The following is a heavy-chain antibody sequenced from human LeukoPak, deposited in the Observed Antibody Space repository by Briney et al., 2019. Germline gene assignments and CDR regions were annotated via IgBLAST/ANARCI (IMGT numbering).Heavy chain of an antibody. Sequence: KPGGSLRLSCAASGFTFRSYSMNWVRQAPGKGLEWVSSISSSSSYIYYADSVKGRFTISRDNAKNSLYLQMNSLRAEDTAVYYCARDFASTPYYMDYWGQGTLVTVSA. J-gene: IGHJ4*02. CDR1: GFTFRSYS. V-gene: IGHV3-21*01. CDR2: ISSSSSYI. CDR3: ARDFASTPYYMDY. D-gene: IGHD3-3*01.